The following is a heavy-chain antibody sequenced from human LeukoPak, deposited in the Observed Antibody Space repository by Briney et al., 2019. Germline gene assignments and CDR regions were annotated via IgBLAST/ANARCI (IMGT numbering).Heavy chain of an antibody. D-gene: IGHD3-22*01. J-gene: IGHJ4*02. Sequence: GASVKVSCKASGYTFTSYGISWVRQAPGQGLEWMGWISAYNGNTNYAQKLQGRVTMTTDTSTSTAYMELRSLRSDDPAVYYCARGRNPDYYDSSGYYSYWGQGTLVTVSS. CDR2: ISAYNGNT. CDR3: ARGRNPDYYDSSGYYSY. V-gene: IGHV1-18*01. CDR1: GYTFTSYG.